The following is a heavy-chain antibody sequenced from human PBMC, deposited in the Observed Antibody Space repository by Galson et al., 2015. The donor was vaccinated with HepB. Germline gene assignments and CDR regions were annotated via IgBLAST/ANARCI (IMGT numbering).Heavy chain of an antibody. CDR2: IWYDGSNK. Sequence: SLRLSCAASGFTFRGYGMHWVRQAPGKGLEWVAVIWYDGSNKYYADSVKGRFTISRDNSKNTLYLQMNSLRAEDTAVYYCARDQRGFDFWSGYYTGSDAFDIWGQGTMVTVSS. J-gene: IGHJ3*02. CDR3: ARDQRGFDFWSGYYTGSDAFDI. CDR1: GFTFRGYG. D-gene: IGHD3-3*01. V-gene: IGHV3-33*01.